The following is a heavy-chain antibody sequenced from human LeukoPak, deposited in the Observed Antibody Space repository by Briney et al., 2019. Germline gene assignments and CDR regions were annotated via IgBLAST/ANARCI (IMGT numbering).Heavy chain of an antibody. D-gene: IGHD3-9*01. CDR3: AKDGGEYYDILTGYYPRLYYMDV. V-gene: IGHV3-11*01. J-gene: IGHJ6*03. CDR1: GFTFSDYY. Sequence: GGSLRLSCAASGFTFSDYYMSWIRQAPGKGLEWVSYISSSGSTIYYADSVKGRFTISRDNSKNTLYLQMNSLRAEDTAVYYCAKDGGEYYDILTGYYPRLYYMDVWGKGTTVTISS. CDR2: ISSSGSTI.